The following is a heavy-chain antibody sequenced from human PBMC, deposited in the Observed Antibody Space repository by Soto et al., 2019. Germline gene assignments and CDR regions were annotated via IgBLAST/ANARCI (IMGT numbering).Heavy chain of an antibody. J-gene: IGHJ4*02. CDR1: GFTFSSYG. D-gene: IGHD6-19*01. CDR2: ISYDGSNK. CDR3: AKDLAVAGLFDY. V-gene: IGHV3-30*18. Sequence: QVQLVESGGGVXQXGRSLRLSCAASGFTFSSYGMHWVRQAPGXWLEWVAVISYDGSNKYYADSVKGRFTISXXNXXXXXXXXXXXLRAADTAVYYCAKDLAVAGLFDYWGQGTLVTVSS.